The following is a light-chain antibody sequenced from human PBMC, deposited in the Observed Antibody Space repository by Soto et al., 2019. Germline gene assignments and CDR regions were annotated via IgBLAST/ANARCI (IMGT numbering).Light chain of an antibody. CDR3: AAWDDSLNGLYV. CDR2: SNN. Sequence: QSVLTQPPSASGTPGQRVTISCSGSSSNIGSNTVNWYQQLPGTAPKLLIYSNNQRPSGVPDRFSGSKYGTSASLAISGLQPEDEADYYCAAWDDSLNGLYVFGTGTKVTVL. V-gene: IGLV1-44*01. CDR1: SSNIGSNT. J-gene: IGLJ1*01.